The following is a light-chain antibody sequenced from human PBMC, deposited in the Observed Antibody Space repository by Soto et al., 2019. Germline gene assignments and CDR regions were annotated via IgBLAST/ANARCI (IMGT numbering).Light chain of an antibody. CDR3: GTWDSSLSAGRGV. CDR2: DNN. CDR1: SSNIGNNY. J-gene: IGLJ1*01. Sequence: QSVLTQPPSVSAAPGQKVTISCSGSSSNIGNNYVSWYQQLPGTAPKLLIYDNNKRPSGIPDRFSGSESGTSATLGITGLQTGDEADYYCGTWDSSLSAGRGVFGTGTKVTVL. V-gene: IGLV1-51*01.